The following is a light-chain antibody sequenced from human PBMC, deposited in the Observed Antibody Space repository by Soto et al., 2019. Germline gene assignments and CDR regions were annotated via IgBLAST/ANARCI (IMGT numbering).Light chain of an antibody. J-gene: IGLJ1*01. CDR2: DVS. CDR3: SSHTSSNTRV. V-gene: IGLV2-14*01. CDR1: SSDVGGYSH. Sequence: QSALTQPASVSGSPGQSITISCTGTSSDVGGYSHVSWYQQHPGKVPKVIIYDVSNRPSGVPNRFSGSRSDNTASLSISGLQAEDEADYYCSSHTSSNTRVFGTGTSSPS.